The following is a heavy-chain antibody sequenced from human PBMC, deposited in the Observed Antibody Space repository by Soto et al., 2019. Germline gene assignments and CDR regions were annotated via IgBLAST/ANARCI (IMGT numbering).Heavy chain of an antibody. D-gene: IGHD5-12*01. V-gene: IGHV3-23*01. CDR1: GFTFSSYA. CDR3: ATGGPGYSGYGGCLDP. CDR2: ISGSGGST. J-gene: IGHJ5*02. Sequence: EVQLLESGGGLVQPGGSLRLSCAASGFTFSSYAMSWVRQAPGKGLEWVSAISGSGGSTYYADSVKGRFTISRDNSKNTLYLLMNSLRAEDTAVYYCATGGPGYSGYGGCLDPWGQGTLVTVSS.